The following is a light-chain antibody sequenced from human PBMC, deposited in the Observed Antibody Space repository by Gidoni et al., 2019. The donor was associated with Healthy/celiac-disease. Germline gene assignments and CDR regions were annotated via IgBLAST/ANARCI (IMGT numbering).Light chain of an antibody. CDR3: SSYTSSSFGV. V-gene: IGLV2-14*01. CDR2: EVS. Sequence: QSALTPPASVSGSPGQSITISCTGTSSDVGGYNYVPWYQQHPGKAPKLMIYEVSNRPSGVSNRFSGSKSGNTASLTISGLQAEDEADYYCSSYTSSSFGVFGTGTKVTVL. J-gene: IGLJ1*01. CDR1: SSDVGGYNY.